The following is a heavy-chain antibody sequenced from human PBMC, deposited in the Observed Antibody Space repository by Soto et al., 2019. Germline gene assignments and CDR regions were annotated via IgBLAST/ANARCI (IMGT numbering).Heavy chain of an antibody. CDR3: ASIPGGPPLRYFDY. Sequence: EVQLVESGGGLVKPGGSLRLSCAASGFTFSSHSMNWVRQAPGKGLEWVSSISSSGSYIYYADSLKGRFAISRDNAKNSLYLQINSLRADDTAVYYCASIPGGPPLRYFDYWGQGTLVTVSS. CDR1: GFTFSSHS. V-gene: IGHV3-21*01. J-gene: IGHJ4*02. CDR2: ISSSGSYI. D-gene: IGHD3-10*01.